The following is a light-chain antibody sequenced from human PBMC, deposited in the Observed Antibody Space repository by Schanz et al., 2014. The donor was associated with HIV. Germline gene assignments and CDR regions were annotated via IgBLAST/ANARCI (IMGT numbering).Light chain of an antibody. CDR3: QQYHSSRGT. Sequence: EIVLTQSPGTLSLSPGEVGTLSCRASQSISTHLAWYQQKPGQAPTLLIYGASKRATGIPDRFSGSGSGTDFTLTISRLEPEDFAVYYCQQYHSSRGTFGGGTKVELK. J-gene: IGKJ4*01. V-gene: IGKV3-20*01. CDR2: GAS. CDR1: QSISTH.